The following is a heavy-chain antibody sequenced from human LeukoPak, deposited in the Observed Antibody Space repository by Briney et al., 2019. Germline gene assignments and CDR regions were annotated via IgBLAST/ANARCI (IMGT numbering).Heavy chain of an antibody. V-gene: IGHV3-48*03. D-gene: IGHD6-13*01. Sequence: GGSLRLSCAASGFTFSSYEINWVRQAPGKGLEWVSYISSSGSTKYYSDSVKGRFTISRDNAKNSLYLQMNSLRAEDTAAYYCASSQGSWPDYFDYWGQGTLVTVSS. CDR2: ISSSGSTK. J-gene: IGHJ4*02. CDR3: ASSQGSWPDYFDY. CDR1: GFTFSSYE.